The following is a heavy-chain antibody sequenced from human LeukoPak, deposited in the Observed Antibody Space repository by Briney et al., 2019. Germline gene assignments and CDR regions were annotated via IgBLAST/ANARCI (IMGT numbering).Heavy chain of an antibody. Sequence: ASVTVPFKASGCTFTIYGISWVRQAPGQGLEWMGWISAYNGNTNYAQKLQGRVTMTTDTSTSTAYMELRSLRSDDTAVYYCARDGGSGYYYYMDVWGKGTTVTVSS. CDR1: GCTFTIYG. J-gene: IGHJ6*03. CDR2: ISAYNGNT. V-gene: IGHV1-18*01. CDR3: ARDGGSGYYYYMDV. D-gene: IGHD3-10*01.